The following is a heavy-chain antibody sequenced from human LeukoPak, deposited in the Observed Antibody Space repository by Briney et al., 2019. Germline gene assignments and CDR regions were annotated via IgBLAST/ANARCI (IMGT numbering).Heavy chain of an antibody. CDR1: GGSISSYY. CDR3: ARHSSYSSSGFDY. V-gene: IGHV4-59*01. CDR2: IYYGGST. J-gene: IGHJ4*02. D-gene: IGHD6-6*01. Sequence: SETLSLTCTVSGGSISSYYWSWIRRPPGKGLEWIGYIYYGGSTNYIPSLKSRVTISVDTSKNQFSLKLSSVTAADTAVYYCARHSSYSSSGFDYWGQGTLVTVSS.